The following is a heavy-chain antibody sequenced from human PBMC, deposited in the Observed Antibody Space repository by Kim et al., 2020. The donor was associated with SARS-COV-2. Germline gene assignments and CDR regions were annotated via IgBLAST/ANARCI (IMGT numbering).Heavy chain of an antibody. J-gene: IGHJ4*02. CDR2: ISYDGSNK. V-gene: IGHV3-30*18. D-gene: IGHD1-26*01. Sequence: GGSLRLSCAASGFTFSSYGMHWVRQAPGKGLEWVAVISYDGSNKYYADSVKGRFTISRDNSKNTLYLQMNSLRAEDTAVYYCAKERLVGAKGFDYWGQGTLVTVSS. CDR1: GFTFSSYG. CDR3: AKERLVGAKGFDY.